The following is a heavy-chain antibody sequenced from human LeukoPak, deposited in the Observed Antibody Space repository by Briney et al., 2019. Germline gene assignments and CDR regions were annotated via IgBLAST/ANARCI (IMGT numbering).Heavy chain of an antibody. CDR1: GFTFSIYA. J-gene: IGHJ4*02. CDR3: AKGAGIQLWNGVNY. Sequence: GGSLRLSCAASGFTFSIYAMSWVRQAPGKGREWGSAISGSGGSTYYADSVKGRFTISRDNSKNTLYLQMNSLRAEDTAVYYCAKGAGIQLWNGVNYWGQGTLVTVSS. D-gene: IGHD5-18*01. V-gene: IGHV3-23*01. CDR2: ISGSGGST.